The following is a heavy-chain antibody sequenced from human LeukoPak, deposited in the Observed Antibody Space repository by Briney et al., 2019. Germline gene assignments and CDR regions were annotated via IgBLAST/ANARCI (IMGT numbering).Heavy chain of an antibody. D-gene: IGHD6-13*01. Sequence: ASVKVSCKASGYSFTNYDINWVRQATGQGLEWMGWMNPNSDNTIYAQKFQGRVTMTSDTSITTAYMELSSLRSEDTAVYYCARGNGYVEGAAAGTTVIDLWGQGTTVTVSS. CDR2: MNPNSDNT. CDR3: ARGNGYVEGAAAGTTVIDL. CDR1: GYSFTNYD. V-gene: IGHV1-8*01. J-gene: IGHJ6*02.